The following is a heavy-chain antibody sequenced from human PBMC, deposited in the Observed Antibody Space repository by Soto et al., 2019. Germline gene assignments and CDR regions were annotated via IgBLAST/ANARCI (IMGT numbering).Heavy chain of an antibody. J-gene: IGHJ4*02. Sequence: QVQLVESGGGVVQPGRSLRLSCAASGFTFSSYGMHWVRQAPGKGLEWVAVIWYDGSNKYYADSVKGRFTISRDNSKNTLYLQMNSLRAEDTAVYYCARGNYDSSGYSDYWGQGTLVIVSS. V-gene: IGHV3-33*01. CDR2: IWYDGSNK. CDR3: ARGNYDSSGYSDY. CDR1: GFTFSSYG. D-gene: IGHD3-22*01.